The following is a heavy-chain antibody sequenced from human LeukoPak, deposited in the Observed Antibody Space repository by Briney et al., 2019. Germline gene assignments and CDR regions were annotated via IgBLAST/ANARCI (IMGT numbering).Heavy chain of an antibody. V-gene: IGHV3-33*08. CDR2: IWYDGSNK. CDR1: GFTFSSYG. Sequence: PGRSLRLSCAASGFTFSSYGMHWVRQAPGKGLEWVAVIWYDGSNKYYADSVKGRFTISRDNSKNTLYLQMNSLRAEDTAVYYCARDSGYYGSGVGGRRGMDVWGKGTTVTVSS. D-gene: IGHD3-10*01. CDR3: ARDSGYYGSGVGGRRGMDV. J-gene: IGHJ6*04.